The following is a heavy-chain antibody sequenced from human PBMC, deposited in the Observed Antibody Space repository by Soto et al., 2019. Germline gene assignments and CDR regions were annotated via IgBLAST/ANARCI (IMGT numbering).Heavy chain of an antibody. CDR1: GGSISSGDYY. CDR2: IYYSGST. V-gene: IGHV4-61*08. D-gene: IGHD3-9*01. Sequence: SETLSLTCTVSGGSISSGDYYWSWIRQPPGKGLEWIGYIYYSGSTNYNPSLKSRVTISVDTSKNQFSLKLSSVTAADTAVYYCARGYYDILTGYYGSRYGMDVWGQGTTVTVSS. J-gene: IGHJ6*02. CDR3: ARGYYDILTGYYGSRYGMDV.